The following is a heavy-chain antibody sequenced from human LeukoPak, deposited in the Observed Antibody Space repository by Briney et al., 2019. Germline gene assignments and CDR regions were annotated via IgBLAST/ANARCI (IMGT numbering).Heavy chain of an antibody. Sequence: SETLSLTCAVYGGSFSGYYWSWIRQPPGKGLEWIGEINHSGSTNYNPSLKSRVTISVDTSKNQFSLKLSSVTAADTAVYYCARAFRGYDSWAQGTLVTVSS. J-gene: IGHJ5*02. CDR3: ARAFRGYDS. CDR2: INHSGST. V-gene: IGHV4-34*01. CDR1: GGSFSGYY. D-gene: IGHD5-12*01.